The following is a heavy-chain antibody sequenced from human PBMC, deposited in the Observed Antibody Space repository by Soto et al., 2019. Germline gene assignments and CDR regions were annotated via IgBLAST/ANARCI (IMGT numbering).Heavy chain of an antibody. CDR3: AKDSNQYDILTGSKWFDP. CDR1: GFTFDDYA. CDR2: ISWNSGSI. D-gene: IGHD3-9*01. V-gene: IGHV3-9*01. Sequence: EVQLVESGGGLVQPGRSLRLSCAASGFTFDDYAMHWVRQAPGKGLEWVSGISWNSGSIGYADSVKGRFTISRDNAKNSLYLQMNSLRAEDTALYYCAKDSNQYDILTGSKWFDPWGQGTLVTVSS. J-gene: IGHJ5*02.